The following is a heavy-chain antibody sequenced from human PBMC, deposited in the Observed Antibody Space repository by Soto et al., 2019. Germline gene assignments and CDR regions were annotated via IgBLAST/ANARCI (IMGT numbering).Heavy chain of an antibody. CDR2: IYYSGST. CDR1: GGSVSSGSYY. V-gene: IGHV4-61*01. Sequence: QVQLQESGPGLVKPSETLSLTCTVSGGSVSSGSYYWSWIRQPPGKGLEWIGYIYYSGSTNYNPSLKRRVTISVDTSKNQCSLKLSSVTAADTAVYYCARGIGYSSGWYYYGMDVWGQGTTVTVSS. D-gene: IGHD6-19*01. J-gene: IGHJ6*02. CDR3: ARGIGYSSGWYYYGMDV.